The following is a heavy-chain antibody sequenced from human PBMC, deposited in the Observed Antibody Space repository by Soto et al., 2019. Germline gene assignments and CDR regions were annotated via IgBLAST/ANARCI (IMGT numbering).Heavy chain of an antibody. CDR2: IYSGGST. Sequence: GGSLRLSCAASGFTVNSNYMSWVRQAPGKGLEWVSVIYSGGSTYYADSVKGRFTISRDNSKNTLYLQMNSLRAEDTAVYYCARENYYGSALGAFDIWGQGTMVTV. CDR1: GFTVNSNY. D-gene: IGHD3-10*01. V-gene: IGHV3-66*01. CDR3: ARENYYGSALGAFDI. J-gene: IGHJ3*02.